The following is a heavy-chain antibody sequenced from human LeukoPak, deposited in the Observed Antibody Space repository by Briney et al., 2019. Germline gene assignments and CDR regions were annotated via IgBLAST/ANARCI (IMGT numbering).Heavy chain of an antibody. J-gene: IGHJ4*02. Sequence: GGSLRLSCAASGFSFSNFAMAWVRQVPGKGLEWVAGISGIGDNTFYTDSVKGRFTVSRDNAKNSLSLQMNSLRAEDTAVYYCARDETPYYWGQGTLVTVSS. CDR1: GFSFSNFA. CDR3: ARDETPYY. D-gene: IGHD4-23*01. CDR2: ISGIGDNT. V-gene: IGHV3-23*01.